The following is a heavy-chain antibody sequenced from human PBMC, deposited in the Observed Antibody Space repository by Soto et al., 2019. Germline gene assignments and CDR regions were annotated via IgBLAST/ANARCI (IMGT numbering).Heavy chain of an antibody. CDR3: ARQYVGVPTIPLLSYDY. CDR1: GYPFTGYW. CDR2: IFPGNSNI. J-gene: IGHJ4*02. D-gene: IGHD2-21*02. V-gene: IGHV5-51*01. Sequence: PGESLKISCKGSGYPFTGYWIAWVRQMPGKGLEWTGIIFPGNSNIIYSLSFQGQVLISVDKSISTAYLHWGTLKASDTAMYFCARQYVGVPTIPLLSYDYWGLGTLVTVSS.